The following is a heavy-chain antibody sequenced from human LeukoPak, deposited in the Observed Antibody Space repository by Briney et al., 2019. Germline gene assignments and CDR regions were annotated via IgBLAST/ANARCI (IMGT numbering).Heavy chain of an antibody. D-gene: IGHD5-24*01. V-gene: IGHV4-39*07. CDR3: ARGKLATLVYFDY. J-gene: IGHJ4*02. CDR1: GGSISSSSSY. CDR2: IYYSGST. Sequence: KPSETLSLTCTVSGGSISSSSSYWGWIRQPPGKGLEWIGGIYYSGSTNYNPSLKSRVTISLDTSRKQFSLKLSSVTAADTAVYYCARGKLATLVYFDYWGRGTLVTVPS.